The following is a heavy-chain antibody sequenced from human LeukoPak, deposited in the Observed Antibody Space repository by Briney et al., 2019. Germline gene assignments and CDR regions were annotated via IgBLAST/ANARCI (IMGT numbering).Heavy chain of an antibody. V-gene: IGHV4-39*07. J-gene: IGHJ4*02. CDR2: FYDSGST. CDR1: GGSIRSRNYY. Sequence: SETLSLTCTVSGGSIRSRNYYWDWIRQPPGKGLEWIGNFYDSGSTYYNPSLKSRVTISVDTSKNQFSLKLSSVTAADTAVYYCAREDYYDSSGPPSHWGQGTLVTVSS. D-gene: IGHD3-22*01. CDR3: AREDYYDSSGPPSH.